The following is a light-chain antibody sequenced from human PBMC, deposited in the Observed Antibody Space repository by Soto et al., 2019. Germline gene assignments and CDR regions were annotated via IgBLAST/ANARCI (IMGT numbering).Light chain of an antibody. CDR3: QQSYSTPRT. J-gene: IGKJ1*01. Sequence: DIQRTQSPSSLSASVGYRVTITCGASQSIGRYLNWYQQKPGKAPKLQIYGASSLQSGVPSRFSGSGSGTDFTLTISSLKTEDFATYYCQQSYSTPRTFCQGTKVDIK. CDR1: QSIGRY. V-gene: IGKV1-39*01. CDR2: GAS.